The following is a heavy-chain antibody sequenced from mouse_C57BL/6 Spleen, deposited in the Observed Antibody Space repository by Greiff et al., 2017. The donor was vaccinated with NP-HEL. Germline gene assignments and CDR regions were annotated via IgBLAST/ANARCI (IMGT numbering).Heavy chain of an antibody. CDR1: GYTFTDYD. CDR2: IDPDTGGS. V-gene: IGHV1-15*01. J-gene: IGHJ4*01. Sequence: VQLQQSGAELVRPGASVTLSCKASGYTFTDYDMHWVKQTPVHGLEWIGAIDPDTGGSASNQKFTGKAILTVDKSSSTAYMELRSLTAEDAAVYYCTRWGYDGAMDYWGQGTSVTVSS. D-gene: IGHD2-2*01. CDR3: TRWGYDGAMDY.